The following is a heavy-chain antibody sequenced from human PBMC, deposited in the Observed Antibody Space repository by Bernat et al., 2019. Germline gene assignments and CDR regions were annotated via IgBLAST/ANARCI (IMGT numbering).Heavy chain of an antibody. CDR1: GFIFSNYG. D-gene: IGHD3-10*01. V-gene: IGHV3-7*03. CDR3: ARKIGEF. CDR2: INEDGSKI. J-gene: IGHJ4*02. Sequence: EVQLVESGGGLVQPGGSLRLSCAASGFIFSNYGMSWIRQAPGKGLEWVANINEDGSKIYYVGSVQGRFTISRDNAKSSLYLQMNSLTVEDTAVYYCARKIGEFWGQGTLVAVSS.